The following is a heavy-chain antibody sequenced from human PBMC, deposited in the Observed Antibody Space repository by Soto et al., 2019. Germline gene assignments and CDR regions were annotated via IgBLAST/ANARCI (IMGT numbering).Heavy chain of an antibody. CDR1: GYTFTAYY. V-gene: IGHV1-2*02. Sequence: ASVKVCCKASGYTFTAYYMHWLRQAPGQGLEWMGWINPNSGGTKYAQKFQGRVTMTNDTSISTAYMELSRLGSDDTAVYYCARGDFDSSANYYAGWFDPWGQGTLVTVSS. CDR3: ARGDFDSSANYYAGWFDP. J-gene: IGHJ5*02. CDR2: INPNSGGT. D-gene: IGHD3-22*01.